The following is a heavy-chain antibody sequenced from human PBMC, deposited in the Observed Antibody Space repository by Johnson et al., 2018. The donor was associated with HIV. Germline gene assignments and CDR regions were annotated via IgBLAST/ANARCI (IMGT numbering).Heavy chain of an antibody. CDR3: ARGPHEVVVVAATSAFDI. J-gene: IGHJ3*02. CDR2: LRYDGSNK. V-gene: IGHV3-30*02. CDR1: GFTFSSYW. Sequence: QVQLVESGGGLVQPGGSLRLSCASSGFTFSSYWMSWVRQAPGKGLEWVAFLRYDGSNKYYADSVKGRFTISRDNSKNTLYLQMNSLRAEDTAVYYCARGPHEVVVVAATSAFDIWGQGTMVTVSS. D-gene: IGHD2-15*01.